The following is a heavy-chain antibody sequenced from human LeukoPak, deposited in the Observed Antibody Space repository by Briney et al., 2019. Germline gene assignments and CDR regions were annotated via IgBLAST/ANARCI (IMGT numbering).Heavy chain of an antibody. J-gene: IGHJ3*02. CDR1: GGSISSYY. CDR2: IYYSGST. Sequence: SETLSLTCTVSGGSISSYYWSWIRQPPGKGLEWIGYIYYSGSTNYNPSLKSRVTISVDTSKNQFSLRLSSVTAADTAVYYCARDFWSGYVNTDAFDIWGQGTMVTVSS. V-gene: IGHV4-59*01. CDR3: ARDFWSGYVNTDAFDI. D-gene: IGHD3-3*01.